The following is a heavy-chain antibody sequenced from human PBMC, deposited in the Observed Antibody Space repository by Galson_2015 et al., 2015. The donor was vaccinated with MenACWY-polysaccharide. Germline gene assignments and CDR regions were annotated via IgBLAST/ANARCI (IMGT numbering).Heavy chain of an antibody. J-gene: IGHJ4*02. D-gene: IGHD6-6*01. CDR3: ARRPSRSRYDFDY. CDR2: IWYAGTNK. CDR1: GFTFSSYD. V-gene: IGHV3-30*02. Sequence: SLRLSCAASGFTFSSYDMHWVRQAPGKGLEWVAFIWYAGTNKYYADSLKGRFTISRDNSKNTLYLQMNSLRTEDTAVYYCARRPSRSRYDFDYWGQGTLVTVSS.